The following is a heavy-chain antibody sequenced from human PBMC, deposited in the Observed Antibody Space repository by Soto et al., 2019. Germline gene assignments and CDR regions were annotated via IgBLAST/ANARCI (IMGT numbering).Heavy chain of an antibody. CDR2: ISSSGSTI. D-gene: IGHD3-3*01. Sequence: GGSLRLSCAASGFTFSSYEVNWVRQAPGKGLEWVSYISSSGSTIYYADSVKGRFTISRDNAKNSLYLQMNSLRAEDTAVYYCARVFGYYEWLLTRGKPFDYWGQGTLVTVSS. CDR3: ARVFGYYEWLLTRGKPFDY. CDR1: GFTFSSYE. J-gene: IGHJ4*02. V-gene: IGHV3-48*03.